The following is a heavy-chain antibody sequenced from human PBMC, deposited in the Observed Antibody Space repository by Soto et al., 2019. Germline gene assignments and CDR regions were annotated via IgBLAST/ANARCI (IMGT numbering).Heavy chain of an antibody. V-gene: IGHV1-46*01. J-gene: IGHJ4*02. CDR3: GGGFLEWLHVEY. Sequence: ASVKVSCKASGYTFTSYYMHWVRQAPGQGLEWMGIINPSLNSRVTISVDTSKNQFSLKLTSMTAADTAVYYCGGGFLEWLHVEYWGQGTPVTVSS. CDR1: GYTFTSYY. CDR2: INP. D-gene: IGHD3-3*01.